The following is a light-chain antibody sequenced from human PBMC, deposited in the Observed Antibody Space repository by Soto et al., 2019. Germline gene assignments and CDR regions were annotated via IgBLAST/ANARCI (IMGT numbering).Light chain of an antibody. CDR2: WAS. J-gene: IGKJ4*01. V-gene: IGKV4-1*01. CDR3: QQYYSTPLT. Sequence: DIVMTQSPDSLAVSLGASATINCKSSQSVLYSSNNKHYLAWYQQKPGQPPKRLIYWASTRESRVPDRFSGSGSGTDFTLTISSLQAEDVAVYYCQQYYSTPLTFGGGTKVEIK. CDR1: QSVLYSSNNKHY.